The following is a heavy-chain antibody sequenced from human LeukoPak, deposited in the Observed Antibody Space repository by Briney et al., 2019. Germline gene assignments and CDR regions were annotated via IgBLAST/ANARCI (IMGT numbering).Heavy chain of an antibody. V-gene: IGHV1-46*01. D-gene: IGHD3-10*01. CDR3: ASIAHYYGSGIDYYYMDV. J-gene: IGHJ6*03. Sequence: ASGKVSCKASGYTFTSYYMHCVRRAPGQGRGGMGVINPSGGSTSYAQKFQGRVTMTRDTSTSTVYMELSSLRSEDTAVYYCASIAHYYGSGIDYYYMDVWGKGTTVTVSS. CDR1: GYTFTSYY. CDR2: INPSGGST.